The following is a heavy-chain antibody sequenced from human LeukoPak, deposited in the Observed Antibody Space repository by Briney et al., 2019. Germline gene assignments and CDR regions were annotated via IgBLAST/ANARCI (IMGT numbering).Heavy chain of an antibody. J-gene: IGHJ6*02. CDR2: IFYSGST. D-gene: IGHD4-11*01. V-gene: IGHV4-59*01. Sequence: PQTLSLTCTVSGVSLTRYYWSWIRQPPGKGLEWIGYIFYSGSTNYNPSLKSRVTIAVDTSKNQFSLKLSSVTAADTAVYYCATARRPLNDYSRRASYYGMDVWGQGTTVTVSS. CDR1: GVSLTRYY. CDR3: ATARRPLNDYSRRASYYGMDV.